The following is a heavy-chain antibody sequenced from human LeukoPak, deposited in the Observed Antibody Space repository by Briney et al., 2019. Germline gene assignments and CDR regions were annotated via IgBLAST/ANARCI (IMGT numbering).Heavy chain of an antibody. D-gene: IGHD3-22*01. J-gene: IGHJ4*02. CDR1: GLTFITYA. CDR3: AKCLGSSGVCLNFDS. V-gene: IGHV3-23*01. Sequence: GGSLRLSCEASGLTFITYAMSWVRQAPGKGLQWVSAISGTDSGTYYTDSVKGRFTISRDNSKNTVYLQIDSLRAEDTAVYYCAKCLGSSGVCLNFDSWGQGILVTVSS. CDR2: ISGTDSGT.